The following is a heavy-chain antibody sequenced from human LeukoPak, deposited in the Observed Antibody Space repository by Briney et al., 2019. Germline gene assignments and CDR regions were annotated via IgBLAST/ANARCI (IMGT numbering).Heavy chain of an antibody. V-gene: IGHV3-30*02. CDR2: IRYDGSHN. Sequence: GGALRLACGASGFTLCSYRRHWVPRATGKGLEWVAFIRYDGSHNYDADCEKRRFTISRDNSKNTLYLQMNSLRAEDTAVYYCAKESSSWSFDPWGQGTLVTVSS. CDR3: AKESSSWSFDP. D-gene: IGHD6-13*01. J-gene: IGHJ5*02. CDR1: GFTLCSYR.